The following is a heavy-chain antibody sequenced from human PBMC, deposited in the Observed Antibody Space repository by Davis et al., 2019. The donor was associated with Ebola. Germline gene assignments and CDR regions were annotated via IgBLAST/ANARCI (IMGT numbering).Heavy chain of an antibody. CDR2: IYHSGST. CDR3: ARDIATSGVTFNV. V-gene: IGHV4-39*07. D-gene: IGHD6-13*01. J-gene: IGHJ3*01. Sequence: PSETLSLTCTVSGGSISSGGYYWGWIRQPPGKGLEWIGSIYHSGSTYYNPSLKSRVTISVDTSKNQFSLKLSSVTAADTAVYYCARDIATSGVTFNVWGQGTKVTDSS. CDR1: GGSISSGGYY.